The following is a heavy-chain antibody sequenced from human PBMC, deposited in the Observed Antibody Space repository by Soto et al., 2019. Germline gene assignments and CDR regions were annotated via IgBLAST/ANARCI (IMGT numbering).Heavy chain of an antibody. Sequence: ASVKVSCKASGYTFTSYAMHWVRQAPGQRLEWMGWINAGNGNTKYSQKFQGRVTITRDTSASTAYMGLSSLRSEDTAVYYCARDLSSGWYYNAFDIWGQGTMVTVSS. J-gene: IGHJ3*02. CDR1: GYTFTSYA. V-gene: IGHV1-3*01. CDR3: ARDLSSGWYYNAFDI. CDR2: INAGNGNT. D-gene: IGHD6-19*01.